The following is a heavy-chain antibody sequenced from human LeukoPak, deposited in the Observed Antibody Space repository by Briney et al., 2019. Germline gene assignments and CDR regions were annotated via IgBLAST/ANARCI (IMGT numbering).Heavy chain of an antibody. D-gene: IGHD3-16*02. CDR2: IWYDGSNK. V-gene: IGHV3-33*01. CDR3: AREDYDYVWGSYRPLDY. Sequence: GGSLRLSCAASGFTFSSYGMHWVRQVPGKGLEWVAVIWYDGSNKYYADSVKGRFTISRDNSKNTLYLQMNSLRAEDTAVYYCAREDYDYVWGSYRPLDYWGQGTLVTVSS. J-gene: IGHJ4*02. CDR1: GFTFSSYG.